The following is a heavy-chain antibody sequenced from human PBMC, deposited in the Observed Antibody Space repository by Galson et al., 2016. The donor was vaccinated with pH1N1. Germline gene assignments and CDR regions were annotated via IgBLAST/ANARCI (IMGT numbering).Heavy chain of an antibody. CDR2: ITYTSATI. CDR3: ARPGNYDGDRRGAFDL. V-gene: IGHV3-48*04. Sequence: SLRLSCAASGFTFSSWHMDWVRQAPGEGLEWISFITYTSATIYYADSVKGRFTVSRVNAKNSLYLQMNSLRAEDTAVYYCARPGNYDGDRRGAFDLWGQGTMVTVSP. J-gene: IGHJ3*01. CDR1: GFTFSSWH. D-gene: IGHD4-23*01.